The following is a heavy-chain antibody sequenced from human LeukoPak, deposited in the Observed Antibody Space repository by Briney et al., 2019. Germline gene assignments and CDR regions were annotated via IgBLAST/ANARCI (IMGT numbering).Heavy chain of an antibody. CDR3: ARDRNTDFWSGYYTNYCDY. V-gene: IGHV3-7*01. D-gene: IGHD3-3*01. Sequence: PGGSLRLSCAASGFTFSTYWMNWVRQAPGKGLEWVATIKQDGSEKYYVDSVKGRFTISRDNAKNSLYLQMNSLRAEDTAVYYYARDRNTDFWSGYYTNYCDYWGQGTLVTVSS. CDR2: IKQDGSEK. J-gene: IGHJ4*02. CDR1: GFTFSTYW.